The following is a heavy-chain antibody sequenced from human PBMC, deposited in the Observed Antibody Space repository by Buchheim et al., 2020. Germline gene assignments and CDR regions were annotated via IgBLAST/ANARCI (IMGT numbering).Heavy chain of an antibody. CDR3: ARDGRFRSSSIYYYVMDV. D-gene: IGHD6-13*01. CDR2: INSDGSST. J-gene: IGHJ6*02. CDR1: GFTFNTYW. V-gene: IGHV3-74*01. Sequence: EVQLVESGGALVQPGGSLRLSCTTSGFTFNTYWMNWVRQAPGKGLVWVSRINSDGSSTNYADSVKGRFTISRDNVENTLYLQMNSLRAEDTAVYYCARDGRFRSSSIYYYVMDVWGQGTT.